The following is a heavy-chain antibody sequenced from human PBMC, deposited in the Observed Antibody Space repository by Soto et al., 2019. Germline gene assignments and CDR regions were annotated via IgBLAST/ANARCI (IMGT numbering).Heavy chain of an antibody. CDR2: ISGNNGNM. CDR1: GYTFSSYY. J-gene: IGHJ4*02. Sequence: ASVKVSCKASGYTFSSYYFSWVRRAPGQGLEWMGWISGNNGNMNYAQKFQGRLTMTTDTSTGTAYMELRSLRSDDTAVYYCARFWSGYLYDYWGQGTLVTVSS. V-gene: IGHV1-18*01. CDR3: ARFWSGYLYDY. D-gene: IGHD3-3*01.